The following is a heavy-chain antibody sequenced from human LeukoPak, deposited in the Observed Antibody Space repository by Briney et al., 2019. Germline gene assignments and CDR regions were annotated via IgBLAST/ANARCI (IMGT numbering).Heavy chain of an antibody. J-gene: IGHJ3*02. D-gene: IGHD3-22*01. V-gene: IGHV3-33*03. CDR1: GFTFSSYG. CDR2: IWYDGSNK. Sequence: GRSLRLSCAASGFTFSSYGMHWVRQAPGKGLEWVAVIWYDGSNKYYADSVKGRFTISRDNAKNSLYLQMNSLRAEDTAVYYCARLNYDSSGPETFDIWGQGTMVTVSS. CDR3: ARLNYDSSGPETFDI.